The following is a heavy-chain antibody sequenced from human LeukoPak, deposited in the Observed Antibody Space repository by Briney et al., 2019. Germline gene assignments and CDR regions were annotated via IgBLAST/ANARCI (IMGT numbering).Heavy chain of an antibody. Sequence: PSETLSLTCAVYGESFRGYYWTWIRQTPGKGLEWIGEIDHIGRTTYNPSLKSRVTISVDTSKNQFSLKLSSVTAADTAVYYCARGSVVVVPAAIFYWFDPWGQGTLVTVSS. J-gene: IGHJ5*02. D-gene: IGHD2-2*01. CDR3: ARGSVVVVPAAIFYWFDP. V-gene: IGHV4-34*01. CDR2: IDHIGRT. CDR1: GESFRGYY.